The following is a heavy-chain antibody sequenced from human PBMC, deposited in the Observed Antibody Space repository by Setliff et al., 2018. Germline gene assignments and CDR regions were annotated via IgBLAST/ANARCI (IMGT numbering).Heavy chain of an antibody. J-gene: IGHJ6*02. CDR2: IHGNGGAT. V-gene: IGHV3-23*01. Sequence: PGGSLRLSCAASGFTFSSYGMHWVRQAPGKGLEWASAIHGNGGATYYADSVKGRFTISRDNSRNMLYLQMNSLRAEDTAIYYCVKEIKRTNWSYQNHGMDVWGQGTMVTVSS. CDR1: GFTFSSYG. CDR3: VKEIKRTNWSYQNHGMDV. D-gene: IGHD1-1*01.